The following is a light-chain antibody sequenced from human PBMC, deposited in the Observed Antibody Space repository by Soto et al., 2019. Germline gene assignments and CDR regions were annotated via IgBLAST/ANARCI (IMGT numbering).Light chain of an antibody. J-gene: IGKJ4*01. Sequence: EIVMTQSAATLSVSPGERATLSCRASQSVSSNLAWYQQKPGQAPRLLIYGASTRATGIPARFSGSGSGTELTLTISSLQSEGFAVYYCQQYNNWPPATFGGGTKVEIK. CDR2: GAS. CDR1: QSVSSN. CDR3: QQYNNWPPAT. V-gene: IGKV3-15*01.